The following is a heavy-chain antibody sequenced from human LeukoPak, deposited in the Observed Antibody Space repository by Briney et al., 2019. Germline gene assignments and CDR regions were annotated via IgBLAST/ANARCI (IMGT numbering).Heavy chain of an antibody. CDR2: IYHSGIT. D-gene: IGHD2-15*01. CDR3: ARGKRCSGGSCYSVRIFGY. CDR1: DYSISSGYGYY. V-gene: IGHV4-38-2*02. Sequence: PSETLSLTCTVSDYSISSGYGYYWGWIRQPPGKGLEWIGNIYHSGITYYNHFNSSLKSRVTISIDTSKNQFSLKLSSVTAADTAVYYCARGKRCSGGSCYSVRIFGYWGQGTLVTVSS. J-gene: IGHJ4*02.